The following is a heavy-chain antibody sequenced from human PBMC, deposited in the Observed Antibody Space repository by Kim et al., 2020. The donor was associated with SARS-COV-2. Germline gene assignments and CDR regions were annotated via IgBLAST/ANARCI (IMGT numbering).Heavy chain of an antibody. CDR2: ISWNSGSI. CDR3: AKATTEYYYGSGSYNWF. J-gene: IGHJ5*01. CDR1: GFTFDDYA. Sequence: GGSLRLSCAASGFTFDDYAMHWVRQAPGKGLEWVSGISWNSGSIGYADSVKGRFTISRDNAKNSLYLQMNSLRAEDTALYYCAKATTEYYYGSGSYNWF. D-gene: IGHD3-10*01. V-gene: IGHV3-9*01.